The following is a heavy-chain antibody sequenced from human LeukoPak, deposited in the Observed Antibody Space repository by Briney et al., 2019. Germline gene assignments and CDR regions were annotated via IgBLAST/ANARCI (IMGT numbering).Heavy chain of an antibody. CDR1: GYSFTDFW. Sequence: GESLKISRKASGYSFTDFWIGWVRQVPGKGLEWMGIIYPGDSETRYSPSFQGHVSISADKSISTAYLQWSSLKASETAMYYCARRPVSVRGNYYGGAFDIWGQGTMVTVSS. D-gene: IGHD3-22*01. CDR2: IYPGDSET. J-gene: IGHJ3*02. V-gene: IGHV5-51*01. CDR3: ARRPVSVRGNYYGGAFDI.